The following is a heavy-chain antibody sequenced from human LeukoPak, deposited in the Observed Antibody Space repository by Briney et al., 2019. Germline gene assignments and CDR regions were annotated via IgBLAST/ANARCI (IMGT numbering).Heavy chain of an antibody. CDR1: GYSFTSYW. CDR3: ARLYGSGSYYNVDAFDY. CDR2: IDPSDSYT. J-gene: IGHJ4*02. V-gene: IGHV5-10-1*01. D-gene: IGHD3-10*01. Sequence: AGESLKISCKGSGYSFTSYWISWVRQMPGKGLEWMGRIDPSDSYTNYSPSFQGHVTISADKSISTAYLQWSSLKASDTAMYYCARLYGSGSYYNVDAFDYWGQGTLVTVSS.